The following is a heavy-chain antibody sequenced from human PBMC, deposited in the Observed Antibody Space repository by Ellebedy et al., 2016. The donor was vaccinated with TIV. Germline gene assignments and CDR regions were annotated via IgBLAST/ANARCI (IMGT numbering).Heavy chain of an antibody. V-gene: IGHV3-53*01. D-gene: IGHD4-17*01. Sequence: PGGSLRPSCLASGLSVSNDYLTWVRQAPGKGLEWVSIIYSGGSKMYADSVKGRFTISRDIPKNTVYLRMTSLRADDTAVHYCARAHYGEDLFYYGMDVWGQGTTVTVSS. CDR2: IYSGGSK. CDR1: GLSVSNDY. J-gene: IGHJ6*02. CDR3: ARAHYGEDLFYYGMDV.